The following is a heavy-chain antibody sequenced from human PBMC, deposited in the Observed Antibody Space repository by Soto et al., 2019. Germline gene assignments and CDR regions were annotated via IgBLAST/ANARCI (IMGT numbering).Heavy chain of an antibody. CDR1: GGTFSSYT. CDR2: IIPILDIP. CDR3: AREIGQVNWFDP. D-gene: IGHD3-10*01. Sequence: QVQLVQSGTEVKKPGSSVKVSCKASGGTFSSYTISWVRQAPGQGLEWMGRIIPILDIPNYAQKFQGRVTITADKSTSTAYMELSSLRSEDTAVYYCAREIGQVNWFDPWGQGTLVTVSS. J-gene: IGHJ5*02. V-gene: IGHV1-69*08.